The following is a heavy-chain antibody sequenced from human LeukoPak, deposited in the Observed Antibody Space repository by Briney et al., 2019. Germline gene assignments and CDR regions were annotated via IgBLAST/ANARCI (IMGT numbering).Heavy chain of an antibody. CDR2: IYYSGST. D-gene: IGHD3-10*01. V-gene: IGHV4-39*07. CDR1: GGSISSSSYY. CDR3: ARDYYGSGSYQSRSYNWFDP. J-gene: IGHJ5*02. Sequence: PSETLSLTCTVSGGSISSSSYYWGWIRQPPGKGLEWIGSIYYSGSTYYNPSLKSRVTISVDTSKNQFSLKLSSVTAADTAVYYCARDYYGSGSYQSRSYNWFDPWGQGTLVTVSS.